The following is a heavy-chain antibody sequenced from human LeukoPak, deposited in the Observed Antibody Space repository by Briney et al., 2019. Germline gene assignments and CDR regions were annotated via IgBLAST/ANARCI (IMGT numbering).Heavy chain of an antibody. V-gene: IGHV3-7*01. D-gene: IGHD3-9*01. CDR2: IKEDGTEK. CDR3: ARDHHDVLTGYYSNYYNYYYMDV. Sequence: GGSLRLSCVAPGFTFNSYWMSWVRQAPGKGLEWVANIKEDGTEKYYVDSVRGRFTLSRDNAENSLYLQMSSLRAEDTAVYYCARDHHDVLTGYYSNYYNYYYMDVWGKGTTVTVSS. CDR1: GFTFNSYW. J-gene: IGHJ6*03.